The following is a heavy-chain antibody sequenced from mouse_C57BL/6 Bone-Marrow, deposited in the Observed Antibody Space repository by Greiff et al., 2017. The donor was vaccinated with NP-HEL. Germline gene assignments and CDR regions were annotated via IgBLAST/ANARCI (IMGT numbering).Heavy chain of an antibody. CDR1: GYSITSGYY. J-gene: IGHJ2*01. CDR2: ISYDGSN. CDR3: AREGIEDYYFDY. V-gene: IGHV3-6*01. Sequence: ESGPGLVKPSQSLSLTCSVTGYSITSGYYWNWIRQFPGNKLEWMGYISYDGSNNYNPSLKNRISITRDTSKNQFFLKLNSVTTEDTATYYCAREGIEDYYFDYWGQGTTLTVSS.